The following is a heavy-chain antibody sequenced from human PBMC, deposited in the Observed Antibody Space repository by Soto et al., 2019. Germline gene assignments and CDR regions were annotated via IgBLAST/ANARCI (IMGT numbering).Heavy chain of an antibody. Sequence: SVKVSCKASGGTFSSYAISWVLQAPGQGLEWMGGIIPIFGTANYAQKFQGRVTITADESTSTAYMELSSLRSEDTAVYYCARCRVVLLCSFDIWGQGKMVTFAS. V-gene: IGHV1-69*13. D-gene: IGHD3-10*01. CDR2: IIPIFGTA. J-gene: IGHJ3*02. CDR3: ARCRVVLLCSFDI. CDR1: GGTFSSYA.